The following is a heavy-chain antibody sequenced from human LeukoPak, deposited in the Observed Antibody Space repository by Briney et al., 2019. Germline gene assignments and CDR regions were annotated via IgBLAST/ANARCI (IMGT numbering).Heavy chain of an antibody. D-gene: IGHD3-22*01. Sequence: PGGSLRLFCAASGFTFSSYWTHWVRQAPGKGLVWVSRINSDGSSTSYADSVKGRFTISRDNAKNTLYLQMNSLRAEDTAVYYCARGPHYYDKSVAFDIWGQGTMVTVSS. CDR2: INSDGSST. J-gene: IGHJ3*02. V-gene: IGHV3-74*01. CDR1: GFTFSSYW. CDR3: ARGPHYYDKSVAFDI.